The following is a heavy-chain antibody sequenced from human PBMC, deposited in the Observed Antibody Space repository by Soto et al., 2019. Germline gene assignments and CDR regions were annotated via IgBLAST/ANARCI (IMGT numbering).Heavy chain of an antibody. J-gene: IGHJ4*02. CDR3: ARVKVVVGGTSIYSLDH. V-gene: IGHV1-3*01. CDR1: GYTFTSYA. CDR2: INAGNGNT. Sequence: ASVKVSCKASGYTFTSYAMHWVRQAPGQRLEWMGWINAGNGNTKYSQKFQGRVTITRDTSASTAYMASVTAADTAVYYCARVKVVVGGTSIYSLDHWGQGTLVTVSS. D-gene: IGHD2-15*01.